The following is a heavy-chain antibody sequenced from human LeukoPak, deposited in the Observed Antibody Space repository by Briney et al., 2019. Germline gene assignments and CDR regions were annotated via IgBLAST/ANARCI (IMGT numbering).Heavy chain of an antibody. J-gene: IGHJ6*03. CDR2: INPNSGGT. V-gene: IGHV1-2*02. D-gene: IGHD6-19*01. CDR1: GYTFTGYY. CDR3: ARDLRYSSGWSASGMDV. Sequence: ASVKVSCKASGYTFTGYYMHWVRQAPGQGLEWMGWINPNSGGTNYAQKFQGRVTMTRDTSISTAYMELSRLRSDDTAVYYCARDLRYSSGWSASGMDVWGKGTTVTISS.